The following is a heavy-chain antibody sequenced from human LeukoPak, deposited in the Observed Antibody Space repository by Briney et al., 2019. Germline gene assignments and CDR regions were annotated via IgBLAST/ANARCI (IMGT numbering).Heavy chain of an antibody. CDR2: IRTGGGST. V-gene: IGHV3-23*01. CDR1: GFTFSSNA. CDR3: AKPRDSIVGTTTPTRLATLDI. D-gene: IGHD1-26*01. Sequence: GGSLRLSCAASGFTFSSNAMSWVRQSPGKGLEWVSAIRTGGGSTYYADSVKGRFTISRDNPNHTLYLQMNNLRAEDTAVYYCAKPRDSIVGTTTPTRLATLDIWGQGTMVTVSS. J-gene: IGHJ3*02.